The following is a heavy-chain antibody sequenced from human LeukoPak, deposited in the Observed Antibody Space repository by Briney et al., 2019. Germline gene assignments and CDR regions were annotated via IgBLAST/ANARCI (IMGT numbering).Heavy chain of an antibody. J-gene: IGHJ5*02. V-gene: IGHV3-66*01. CDR2: IYSGGST. CDR3: ARDNWFDP. CDR1: GFTFSSYA. Sequence: GGSLRLSCAASGFTFSSYAMSWVRQAPGKGLEWVSIIYSGGSTYYADSVKGRFTISRDNSKSTLYLQMNSLRAEDTGVYYCARDNWFDPWGQGTLVTVSS.